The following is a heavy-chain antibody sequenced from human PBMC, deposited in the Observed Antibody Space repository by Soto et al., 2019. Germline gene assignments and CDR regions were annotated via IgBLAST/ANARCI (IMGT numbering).Heavy chain of an antibody. V-gene: IGHV1-3*01. D-gene: IGHD3-10*01. CDR2: INAGNGNT. CDR1: GYTFTSYA. CDR3: ARVFTMVRGVIPAFGY. Sequence: ASVKVSCKASGYTFTSYAMHWVRQAPGQRLEWMGWINAGNGNTKYSQKFQGRVTITRDTSASTAYMELSSLRSEDTAVYYCARVFTMVRGVIPAFGYWGQGTLVTVSS. J-gene: IGHJ4*02.